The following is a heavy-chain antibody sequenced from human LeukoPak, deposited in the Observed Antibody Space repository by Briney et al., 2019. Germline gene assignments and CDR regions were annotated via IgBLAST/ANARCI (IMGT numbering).Heavy chain of an antibody. D-gene: IGHD6-6*01. V-gene: IGHV4-61*02. CDR3: ARWDGSSSWGY. CDR1: GGSINSGSYY. Sequence: PSQTLSLTCTVSGGSINSGSYYWSWIRQPAGKGLEWIGRIYTSGSTNYNPSLKSRVTISVDTSKNQFSLKLSFVTAADTVVYYCARWDGSSSWGYWGQGTLVTVSS. J-gene: IGHJ4*02. CDR2: IYTSGST.